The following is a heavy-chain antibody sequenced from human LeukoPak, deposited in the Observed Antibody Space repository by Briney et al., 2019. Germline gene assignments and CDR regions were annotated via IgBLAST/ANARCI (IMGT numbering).Heavy chain of an antibody. Sequence: GGSLRLSCAASGFTFDDYTMHWVRQAPGKGLEWVSIISWDGGSTYYADSVKGRFTISRDNSKNSLYLQMNSLRTEDTALYYCAKSLGNYYYYMDVWGKGTTVTVSS. CDR3: AKSLGNYYYYMDV. V-gene: IGHV3-43*01. CDR1: GFTFDDYT. CDR2: ISWDGGST. J-gene: IGHJ6*03.